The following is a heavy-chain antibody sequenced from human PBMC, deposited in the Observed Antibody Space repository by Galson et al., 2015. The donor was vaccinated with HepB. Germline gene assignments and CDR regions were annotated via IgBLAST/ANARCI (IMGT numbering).Heavy chain of an antibody. D-gene: IGHD6-13*01. V-gene: IGHV1-2*02. CDR1: GYTFTGYY. CDR2: INPNSGGT. J-gene: IGHJ4*02. CDR3: ARAVYSSSWYVDYFDY. Sequence: SVKVSCKASGYTFTGYYMHWVRQAPGQGLEWMGWINPNSGGTNYAQKFQGRVTMTRDTSISTAYMELSRLRSDDTAVYYCARAVYSSSWYVDYFDYWGQGTLVTVSS.